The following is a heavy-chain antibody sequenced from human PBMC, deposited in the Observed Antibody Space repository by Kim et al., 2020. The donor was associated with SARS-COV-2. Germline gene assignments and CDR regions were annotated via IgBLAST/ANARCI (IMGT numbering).Heavy chain of an antibody. V-gene: IGHV3-48*03. D-gene: IGHD4-4*01. J-gene: IGHJ4*02. CDR3: ARGPNYSPFDY. CDR1: GFTFSSYE. Sequence: GGSLRLSCTASGFTFSSYEMNWVRQAPGKGLEWVSYIICSGTTIYYADSVRGRFTISRDNDKNSLFLQMNSLRAEDTAVYYCARGPNYSPFDYWGQGTLVTVPS. CDR2: IICSGTTI.